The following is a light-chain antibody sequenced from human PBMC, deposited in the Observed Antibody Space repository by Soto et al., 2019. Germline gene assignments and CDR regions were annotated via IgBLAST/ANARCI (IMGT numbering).Light chain of an antibody. Sequence: DIQMTQSPSSLSASVGDRVTITCRASQSISSYLNWYQQKPGKAPKLLIYAASSLQSGVPSRFSGSGSGTDFTLTISSLQPEDFATYYCQQSYSTLALTFGGGTKVEFK. CDR2: AAS. CDR1: QSISSY. V-gene: IGKV1-39*01. CDR3: QQSYSTLALT. J-gene: IGKJ4*02.